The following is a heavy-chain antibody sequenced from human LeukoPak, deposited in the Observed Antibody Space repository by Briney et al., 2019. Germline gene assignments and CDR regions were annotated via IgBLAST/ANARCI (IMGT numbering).Heavy chain of an antibody. CDR2: IYYSGST. V-gene: IGHV4-59*01. Sequence: PSETLSLTCTVSGGSISSYYWSWLRQPPGKGLEWLGYIYYSGSTNYNPSLKSRVTISVDTSKNQFSLKLSSVTAADTAVYYCARDGYDSSGYYYLPLGYWGQGTLVTVSS. D-gene: IGHD3-22*01. CDR1: GGSISSYY. J-gene: IGHJ4*02. CDR3: ARDGYDSSGYYYLPLGY.